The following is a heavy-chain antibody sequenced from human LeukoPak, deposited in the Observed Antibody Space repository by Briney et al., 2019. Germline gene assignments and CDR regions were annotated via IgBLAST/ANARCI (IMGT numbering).Heavy chain of an antibody. J-gene: IGHJ4*02. V-gene: IGHV3-15*07. CDR3: ATEVIIAVTGNDY. CDR2: IRSKTHGETI. D-gene: IGHD6-19*01. CDR1: GFTFSNVW. Sequence: GGSLRLSCAASGFTFSNVWMNWVRQAPGKGLEWLGRIRSKTHGETIDYAAPVRGRFTISRDDSKNTLYLQLNSLKTEDTAVYYCATEVIIAVTGNDYWGQGSLVTVSS.